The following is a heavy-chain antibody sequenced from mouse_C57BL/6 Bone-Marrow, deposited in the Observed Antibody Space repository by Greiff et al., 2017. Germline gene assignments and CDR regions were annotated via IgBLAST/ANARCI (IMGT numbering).Heavy chain of an antibody. CDR3: VRLEVYYFDY. Sequence: EVQVVESGGGLVQPKGSLKLSCAASGFSFNTYAMNWVRQAPGKGLEWVARIRSKSNNYATYYADSVKDRFTISRDDSESMLYLQMNNLKTEDTAMYYCVRLEVYYFDYWGQGTTLTVSS. CDR1: GFSFNTYA. J-gene: IGHJ2*01. CDR2: IRSKSNNYAT. V-gene: IGHV10-1*01.